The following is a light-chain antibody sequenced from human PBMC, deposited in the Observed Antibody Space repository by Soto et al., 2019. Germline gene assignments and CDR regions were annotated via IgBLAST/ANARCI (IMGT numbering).Light chain of an antibody. CDR1: QSVSNN. CDR3: QQYKTGWT. V-gene: IGKV3-15*01. CDR2: GAS. J-gene: IGKJ1*01. Sequence: EIVMTQSPATLSVSPGERATLSCRDSQSVSNNLAWYQKKHGQAPRLLIYGASTRATGIPARFSGSGSGTEFNLHISSLQYENFRFYYCQQYKTGWTFGQGARVDIQ.